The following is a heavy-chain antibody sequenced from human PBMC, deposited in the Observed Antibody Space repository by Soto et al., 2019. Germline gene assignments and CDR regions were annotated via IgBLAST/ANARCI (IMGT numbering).Heavy chain of an antibody. J-gene: IGHJ5*02. Sequence: QVQLQESGPGLVKPSETLSLTCTVSGGSISSYYWSWIRQPPGKGLEWIGYIYYSGSTNYNPSLKSRVTISVDTSKNQFSLRLSSVTAADTAVYYCARENVDIVATTEALWFDPWGQGTLFTVS. CDR1: GGSISSYY. D-gene: IGHD5-12*01. CDR3: ARENVDIVATTEALWFDP. CDR2: IYYSGST. V-gene: IGHV4-59*01.